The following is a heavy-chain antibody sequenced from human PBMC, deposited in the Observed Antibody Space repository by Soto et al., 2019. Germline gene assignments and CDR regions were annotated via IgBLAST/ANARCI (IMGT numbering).Heavy chain of an antibody. CDR3: ARYGGSGWSGSYYGMDV. D-gene: IGHD6-19*01. CDR2: IIPIFGTA. Sequence: ASVKVSCKASGGTFSSYAISWVRQAPGQGLEWMGGIIPIFGTANYAQKFQGRVTITADKSTSTAYMELSSLRSEDTAVYYCARYGGSGWSGSYYGMDVWGQGTTVTVS. V-gene: IGHV1-69*06. J-gene: IGHJ6*02. CDR1: GGTFSSYA.